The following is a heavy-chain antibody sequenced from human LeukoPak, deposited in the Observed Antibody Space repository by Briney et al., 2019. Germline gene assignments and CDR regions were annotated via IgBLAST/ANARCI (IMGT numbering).Heavy chain of an antibody. V-gene: IGHV3-23*01. CDR1: GFTFSGYA. CDR2: ISGSGGST. Sequence: GGSLRLSCAASGFTFSGYAMSWVRQAPGKGLEWVSAISGSGGSTYYADSVKGRFTVSRDNSKNTLYLQMNSLRAEDTAVYYCATSRGSSWSNFDYWGQGTLVTVSS. CDR3: ATSRGSSWSNFDY. D-gene: IGHD6-13*01. J-gene: IGHJ4*02.